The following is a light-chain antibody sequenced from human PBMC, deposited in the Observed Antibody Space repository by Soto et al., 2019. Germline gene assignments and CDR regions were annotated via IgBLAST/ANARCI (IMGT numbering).Light chain of an antibody. J-gene: IGKJ5*01. CDR2: DAS. CDR3: QQYDNLPIT. V-gene: IGKV1-33*01. Sequence: DIQLTQSPSTLAAAFGDSVTITCRASQNIRNLLAWYQQKPGKAPKLLIYDASNLETGVPSRFSGSGSGTDSTLTISSLLPEDIEPYYCQQYDNLPITFGQGTRLEIK. CDR1: QNIRNL.